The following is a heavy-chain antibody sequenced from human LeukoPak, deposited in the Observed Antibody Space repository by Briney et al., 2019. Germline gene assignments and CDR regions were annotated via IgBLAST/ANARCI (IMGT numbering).Heavy chain of an antibody. CDR3: ARVATRPFDY. CDR1: GGSISSSSYY. V-gene: IGHV4-39*01. J-gene: IGHJ4*02. Sequence: PSETLSLTCTVSGGSISSSSYYWGWIRQPPGKGLEWIGSIYYSGSTYYNPSLKSRATISVDTSKNQFSLKLSSVTAADTAVYYCARVATRPFDYWGQGTLVTVSS. CDR2: IYYSGST. D-gene: IGHD5-12*01.